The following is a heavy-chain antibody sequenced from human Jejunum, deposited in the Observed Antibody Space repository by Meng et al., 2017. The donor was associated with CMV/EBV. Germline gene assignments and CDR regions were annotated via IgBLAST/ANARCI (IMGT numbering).Heavy chain of an antibody. CDR2: ISAYNGNT. J-gene: IGHJ4*02. CDR3: ARFYCSSTSCPHVLFDY. V-gene: IGHV1-18*01. Sequence: QVQLVQSGAEVKKPXXSVKVSXEASGFIFTSYAISWVRQAPGQGLQYMGWISAYNGNTNYAQELQGRVTMTTDTSTSTAYMELRSLRFDDTAVYYCARFYCSSTSCPHVLFDYWGQGTLVTVSS. CDR1: GFIFTSYA. D-gene: IGHD2-2*01.